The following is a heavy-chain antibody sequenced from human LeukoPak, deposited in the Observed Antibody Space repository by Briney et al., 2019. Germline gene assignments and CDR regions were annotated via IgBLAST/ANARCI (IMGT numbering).Heavy chain of an antibody. V-gene: IGHV1-69*04. CDR3: ARYYYGSGNPSWFDP. D-gene: IGHD3-10*01. J-gene: IGHJ5*02. CDR2: IIPILGIA. Sequence: WASVKVSCKASGGTFSSYAISWVRQGPGQGLEWMGRIIPILGIANYAQKFQGRVTITADKSTSTAYMELSSLRSEDTAVYYCARYYYGSGNPSWFDPWGQGTLVTVSS. CDR1: GGTFSSYA.